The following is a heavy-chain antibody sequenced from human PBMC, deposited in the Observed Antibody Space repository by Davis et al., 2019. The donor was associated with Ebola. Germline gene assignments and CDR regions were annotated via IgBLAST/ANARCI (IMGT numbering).Heavy chain of an antibody. Sequence: ASVKVSCKASGYSFTTYAMHWVRQAPGQRLEWMGWINAGNGNTKYSQKFQGRVTITRDTSASTAYMELSSLRSEDTAVYYCARDLGSDIYYYGMDVWGQGTTVTVSS. CDR2: INAGNGNT. J-gene: IGHJ6*02. CDR1: GYSFTTYA. CDR3: ARDLGSDIYYYGMDV. V-gene: IGHV1-3*01. D-gene: IGHD6-25*01.